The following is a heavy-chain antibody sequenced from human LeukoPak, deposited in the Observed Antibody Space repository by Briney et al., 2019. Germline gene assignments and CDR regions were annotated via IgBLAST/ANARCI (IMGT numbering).Heavy chain of an antibody. J-gene: IGHJ4*02. CDR2: ISAYNGNT. CDR3: ARDSSAYYYDSSGYYLGIKSYYFDY. D-gene: IGHD3-22*01. Sequence: ASVKVSCKASGYTFTSYGISWVRQAPGQGLEWMGWISAYNGNTNYAQKLQGRVTMTTDTSTSTAYMELRSLRSDDTAVYYCARDSSAYYYDSSGYYLGIKSYYFDYWGQGTLVSVSS. CDR1: GYTFTSYG. V-gene: IGHV1-18*01.